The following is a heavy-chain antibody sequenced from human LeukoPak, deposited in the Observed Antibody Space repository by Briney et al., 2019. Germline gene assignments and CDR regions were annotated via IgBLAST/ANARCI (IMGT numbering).Heavy chain of an antibody. CDR2: ISSSSTYI. J-gene: IGHJ3*02. CDR1: GFTFSSST. CDR3: ARDFLNAIDI. D-gene: IGHD2/OR15-2a*01. Sequence: GGSLRLSCAASGFTFSSSTMTWVRQSPGKGLEWVSSISSSSTYIYYADSVKGRFINSRDNAKNSLYLQMNSLRAEDTAVFYCARDFLNAIDIWGQGTMVTVSS. V-gene: IGHV3-21*01.